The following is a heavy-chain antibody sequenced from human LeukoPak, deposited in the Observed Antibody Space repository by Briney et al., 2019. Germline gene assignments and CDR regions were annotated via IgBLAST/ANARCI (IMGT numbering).Heavy chain of an antibody. J-gene: IGHJ4*02. CDR1: GGSISRYY. Sequence: SETLSLTCTVSGGSISRYYWSWIRQPPGKGLEWIGYIYYSGSTNYNPSLKSRVTISVDTSKNQFSLKLSSVTAADTAVYYCARSWYYDFWSGYSGFDYWGQGTLVAVSS. CDR3: ARSWYYDFWSGYSGFDY. D-gene: IGHD3-3*01. V-gene: IGHV4-59*08. CDR2: IYYSGST.